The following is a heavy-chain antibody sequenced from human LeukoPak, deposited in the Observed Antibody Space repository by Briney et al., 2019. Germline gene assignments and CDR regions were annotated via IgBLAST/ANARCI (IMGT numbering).Heavy chain of an antibody. CDR3: ARGSCTTITCSSKGIDY. CDR2: INPTSGGT. V-gene: IGHV1-2*02. J-gene: IGHJ4*02. D-gene: IGHD2/OR15-2a*01. CDR1: GYSFIGYY. Sequence: ASVKVSCKASGYSFIGYYMHWVRQAPGQGLEWMGWINPTSGGTKYAQKFQGSFTMTRDTSVSTAYMELSSLRSDDTAVYYCARGSCTTITCSSKGIDYWGQGTLVTVSS.